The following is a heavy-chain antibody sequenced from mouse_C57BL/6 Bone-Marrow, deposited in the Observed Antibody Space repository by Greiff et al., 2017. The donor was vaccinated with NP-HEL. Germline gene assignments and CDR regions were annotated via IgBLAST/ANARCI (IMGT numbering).Heavy chain of an antibody. CDR1: GFSLTSYA. CDR3: ARENCWGFAY. Sequence: VQRVESGPGLVAPSQSLSITCTVPGFSLTSYALSWVRQPLGKGLEWLGVIWTGGGTNYNSALKSRLSLSKDNSKSQVFLKMNSLQTDDTARYYCARENCWGFAYWGQGTLVTVSA. D-gene: IGHD4-1*01. V-gene: IGHV2-9-1*01. CDR2: IWTGGGT. J-gene: IGHJ3*01.